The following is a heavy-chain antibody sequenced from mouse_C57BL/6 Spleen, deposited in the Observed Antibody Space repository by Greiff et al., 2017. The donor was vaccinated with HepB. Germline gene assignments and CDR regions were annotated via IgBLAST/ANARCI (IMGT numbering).Heavy chain of an antibody. V-gene: IGHV5-17*01. CDR2: ISSGSSTI. J-gene: IGHJ2*01. CDR3: ARGGYFDY. CDR1: GFTFSDYG. Sequence: DVMLVESGGGLVKPGGSLKLSCAASGFTFSDYGMHWVRQAPGKGLEWVAYISSGSSTIYYADTVKGRFTISRDNAKNTLFLQMTSLRSEDTAMYYCARGGYFDYWGQGTTLTVSS.